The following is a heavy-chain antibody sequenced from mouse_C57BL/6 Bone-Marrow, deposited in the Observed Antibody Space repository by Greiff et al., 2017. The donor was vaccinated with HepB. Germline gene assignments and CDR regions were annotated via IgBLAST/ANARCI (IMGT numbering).Heavy chain of an antibody. J-gene: IGHJ4*01. CDR2: SRNKANDYTT. CDR1: GFTFSDFY. CDR3: ARDAPYYAMDD. V-gene: IGHV7-1*01. Sequence: DVQLVESGGGLVQSGRSLRLSCATSGFTFSDFYMEWVRQAPGKGLEWIAASRNKANDYTTEYSASVKGRFIVSRDTSQSILYLQMYALRAEDTAIYYCARDAPYYAMDDWGQGTSVTVSS.